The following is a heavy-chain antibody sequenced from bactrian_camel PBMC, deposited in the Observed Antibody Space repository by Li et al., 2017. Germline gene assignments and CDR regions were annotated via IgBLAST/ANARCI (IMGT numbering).Heavy chain of an antibody. CDR1: EYIFNNCG. CDR2: FDCAGPST. D-gene: IGHD2*01. V-gene: IGHV3S40*01. CDR3: AKSAYNGSSYNY. Sequence: VQLVESGGGSVQAGGSLKLSCQGSEYIFNNCGMAWYRQAPGKGLEWVSTFDCAGPSTFHTDSVKGRFTISRDNAKNTVYLQMNSLKPEDTAVYYCAKSAYNGSSYNYWGQGTQVTVS. J-gene: IGHJ4*01.